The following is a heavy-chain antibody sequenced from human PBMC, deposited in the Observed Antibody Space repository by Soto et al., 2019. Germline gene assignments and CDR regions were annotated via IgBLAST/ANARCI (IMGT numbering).Heavy chain of an antibody. D-gene: IGHD5-12*01. CDR2: INTYNGMT. CDR3: AKSPRGEMATD. Sequence: QVQLMQSGGEVKKPGASVTVSCKASGYTFINYHITWVRQAPGQGLEWMAWINTYNGMTDYAQRFQGRVTMTRDTSTSTAYMERRNLGSDDTAVYFCAKSPRGEMATDWGQGTLVTVSS. J-gene: IGHJ4*02. V-gene: IGHV1-18*01. CDR1: GYTFINYH.